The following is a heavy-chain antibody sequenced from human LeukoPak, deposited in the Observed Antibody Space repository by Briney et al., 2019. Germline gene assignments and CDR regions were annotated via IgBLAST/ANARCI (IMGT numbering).Heavy chain of an antibody. CDR3: ARGSGSSWYWGY. CDR1: GYTFTGYY. Sequence: ASVKVSCKASGYTFTGYYMHWVRQAPGQGLEWVGWINPNSGGTNYAQKFQGRVTMTRDTSISTAYMELSRLRSDDTAVYYCARGSGSSWYWGYWGQGTLVTVSS. CDR2: INPNSGGT. V-gene: IGHV1-2*02. D-gene: IGHD6-13*01. J-gene: IGHJ4*02.